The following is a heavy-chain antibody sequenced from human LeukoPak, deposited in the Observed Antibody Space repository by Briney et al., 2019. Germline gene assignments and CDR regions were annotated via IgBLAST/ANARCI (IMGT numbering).Heavy chain of an antibody. CDR1: GDSISSSHYY. V-gene: IGHV4-39*02. D-gene: IGHD4-11*01. J-gene: IGHJ4*02. Sequence: SETLSLTCTVSGDSISSSHYYWGWIRQSPGKELEWIGSIYSGGETHYNPSLNSRVTIFLDTSKNRFSLNLISVTATDTAVYYCVRDYSNFVQGDWGQGTLVTVSS. CDR3: VRDYSNFVQGD. CDR2: IYSGGET.